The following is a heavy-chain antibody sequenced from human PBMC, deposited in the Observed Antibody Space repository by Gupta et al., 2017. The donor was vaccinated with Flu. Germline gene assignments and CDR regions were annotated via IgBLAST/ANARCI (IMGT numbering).Heavy chain of an antibody. D-gene: IGHD3-16*01. CDR3: AVLYPNHAFDI. J-gene: IGHJ3*02. CDR2: INAGNGNT. V-gene: IGHV1-3*01. Sequence: WVRQAPGQRLEWMGWINAGNGNTKYSQKFQGRVTITRDTSASTAYMELSSLRSEDTAVYYCAVLYPNHAFDIWGQGTIVTVAS.